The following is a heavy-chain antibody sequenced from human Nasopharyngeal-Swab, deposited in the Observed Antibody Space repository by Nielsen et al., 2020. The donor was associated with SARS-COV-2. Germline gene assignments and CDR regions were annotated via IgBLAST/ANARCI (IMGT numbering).Heavy chain of an antibody. CDR2: IYPGDSDT. J-gene: IGHJ4*02. CDR3: ARLLAAGLAYFDY. D-gene: IGHD3-3*01. Sequence: VRQMPGKGLEWMGIIYPGDSDTRYSPSFQGQVTISVDKSISTAYLQWSSLKASDTAMYYCARLLAAGLAYFDYWGQGTLVTVSS. V-gene: IGHV5-51*01.